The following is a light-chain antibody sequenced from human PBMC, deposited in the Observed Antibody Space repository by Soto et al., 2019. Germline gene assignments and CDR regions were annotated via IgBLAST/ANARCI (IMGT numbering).Light chain of an antibody. CDR2: DVS. Sequence: QSALTQARSVSGSPGQSVTISCTGTSIDVGGYNYVSWYQQHPGKAPKLMIYDVSKRPSGVPDRFSGSKSGNTASLTISGLQAEDEADYYCCSYAGSIRVFGTGTKVTVL. CDR1: SIDVGGYNY. CDR3: CSYAGSIRV. J-gene: IGLJ1*01. V-gene: IGLV2-11*01.